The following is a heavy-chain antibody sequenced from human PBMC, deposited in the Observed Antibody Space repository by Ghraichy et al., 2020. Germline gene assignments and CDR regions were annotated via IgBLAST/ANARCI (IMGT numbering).Heavy chain of an antibody. J-gene: IGHJ4*02. CDR1: GFTFSSYS. Sequence: GESLNISCAASGFTFSSYSMNWVRQAPGKGLEWVSYISSSSSTIYYADSVKGRFTISRDNAKNSLYLQMSSLRDEDTAVYYCAREGGNYCSGGSCSRDFDYWGQGTLVTVSA. D-gene: IGHD2-15*01. CDR2: ISSSSSTI. CDR3: AREGGNYCSGGSCSRDFDY. V-gene: IGHV3-48*02.